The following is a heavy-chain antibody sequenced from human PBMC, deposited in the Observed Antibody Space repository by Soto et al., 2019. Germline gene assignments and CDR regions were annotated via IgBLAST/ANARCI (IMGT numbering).Heavy chain of an antibody. Sequence: ASVNVSCKPSGYTLSGYDVVQARQATGQGREWMGKINPNSGNTGYAQKFQDRVTMTRNNYISTAYMELSSLRSEETSVYYCARGVVGNYWSQGNLVTVSS. V-gene: IGHV1-8*01. CDR2: INPNSGNT. CDR1: GYTLSGYD. J-gene: IGHJ4*02. D-gene: IGHD2-15*01. CDR3: ARGVVGNY.